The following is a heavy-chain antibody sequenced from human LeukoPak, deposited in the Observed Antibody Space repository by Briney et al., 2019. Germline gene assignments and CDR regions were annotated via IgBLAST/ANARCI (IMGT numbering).Heavy chain of an antibody. CDR3: ARGLGGYNSRWFDY. CDR1: GGSISSHY. J-gene: IGHJ4*02. CDR2: IYYSGST. Sequence: PSETLSLTCTVSGGSISSHYWSWIRQPPGKGLEWIGYIYYSGSTNYNPSLKSRVTISVDTSKNQFSLKLSSVTAADTAVYYCARGLGGYNSRWFDYWGQGTLVTVSS. V-gene: IGHV4-59*11. D-gene: IGHD5-24*01.